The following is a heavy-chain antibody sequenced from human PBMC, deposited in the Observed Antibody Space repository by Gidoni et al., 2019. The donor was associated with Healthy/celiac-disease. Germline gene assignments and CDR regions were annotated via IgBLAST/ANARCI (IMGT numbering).Heavy chain of an antibody. D-gene: IGHD3-22*01. V-gene: IGHV3-48*04. CDR3: ATSGDYYSRHFDY. J-gene: IGHJ4*02. Sequence: EVQLVESGGGLVQTGGSLRLSCAASGSTFSSYSMHWVRQAPGKGLEWVAYISSSSSTIYYADSVKGRFTISRDNAKNSLYLQMNSLRAEDTAVYYCATSGDYYSRHFDYWGQGTLVTVSS. CDR2: ISSSSSTI. CDR1: GSTFSSYS.